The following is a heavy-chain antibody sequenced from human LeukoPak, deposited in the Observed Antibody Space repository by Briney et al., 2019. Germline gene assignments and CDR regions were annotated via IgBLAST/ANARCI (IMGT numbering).Heavy chain of an antibody. CDR1: GFTFSSYW. CDR3: ARRAGVVVPAAIYFDY. CDR2: IKQDGSEK. V-gene: IGHV3-7*01. J-gene: IGHJ4*02. D-gene: IGHD2-2*02. Sequence: GGSLRLSCAASGFTFSSYWMSWVRQAPGKGLGWVANIKQDGSEKYYVDSVKGRFTISRDNAKNSLYLQMNSLRAEDTAVYYCARRAGVVVPAAIYFDYWGQGTLVTVSS.